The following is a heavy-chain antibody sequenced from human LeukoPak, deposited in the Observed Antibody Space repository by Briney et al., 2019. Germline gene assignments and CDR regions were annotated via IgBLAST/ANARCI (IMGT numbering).Heavy chain of an antibody. CDR3: ARGDYGDYLPWFDP. CDR1: GGSISSSNW. Sequence: PSETLSLTCAVSGGSISSSNWWNWVRQPPGKGLEWIGEIYHSGSTNYNPSLKSRVTISVDKSKNQFSLKLSSVTAADTAVYYCARGDYGDYLPWFDPWGQGTLVTVSS. CDR2: IYHSGST. V-gene: IGHV4-4*02. J-gene: IGHJ5*02. D-gene: IGHD4-17*01.